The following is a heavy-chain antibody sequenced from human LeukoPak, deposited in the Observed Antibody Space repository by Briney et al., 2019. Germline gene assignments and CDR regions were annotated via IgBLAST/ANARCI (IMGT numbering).Heavy chain of an antibody. CDR2: LSYDGTDW. Sequence: QPGGSLRLSCAASGFTFTTDPMHWVRQTPGKGLEWLGVLSYDGTDWYYADSVRGRFTTSRDNSKKTLYLQMNSLTREDTAVYYCARGTPAVAGIDYWGLGSLVTVSS. CDR1: GFTFTTDP. CDR3: ARGTPAVAGIDY. D-gene: IGHD6-19*01. J-gene: IGHJ4*02. V-gene: IGHV3-30*04.